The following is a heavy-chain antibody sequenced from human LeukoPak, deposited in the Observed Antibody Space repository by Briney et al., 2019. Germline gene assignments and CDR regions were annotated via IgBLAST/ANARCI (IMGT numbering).Heavy chain of an antibody. CDR1: GFTLSSYW. D-gene: IGHD3-3*01. CDR3: ARDSVEWYIFDY. Sequence: GGSLRLSCAASGFTLSSYWMHWVRHAPGKGPVWVARTNRDGSSTAYADSVKGRFTMSKDNANPTLYLLMNSLRAEDTAVYYCARDSVEWYIFDYCGQGTLVTVSS. J-gene: IGHJ4*02. CDR2: TNRDGSST. V-gene: IGHV3-74*01.